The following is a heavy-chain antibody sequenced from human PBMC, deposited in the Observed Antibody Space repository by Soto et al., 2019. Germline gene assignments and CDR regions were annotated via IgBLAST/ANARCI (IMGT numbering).Heavy chain of an antibody. J-gene: IGHJ4*02. CDR1: GFSFSNNG. V-gene: IGHV3-30*18. CDR2: ISYDGSNK. CDR3: AKDRVESGLGEIDY. D-gene: IGHD3-16*01. Sequence: GGSLRLSCAASGFSFSNNGMHWVRQAPGKGLEWVAIISYDGSNKYYADSVKGRFTISRDNSKNTLYLQMNSLRVEDTAVYYCAKDRVESGLGEIDYWGQGTLVTVSS.